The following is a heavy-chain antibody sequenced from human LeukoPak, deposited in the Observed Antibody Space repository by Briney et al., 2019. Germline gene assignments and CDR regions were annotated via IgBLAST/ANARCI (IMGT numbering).Heavy chain of an antibody. CDR2: TNPNSGGT. CDR1: GYTFTGYY. CDR3: ARDFLGAHAFDI. D-gene: IGHD3-16*01. V-gene: IGHV1-2*06. J-gene: IGHJ3*02. Sequence: ASVKVSCKASGYTFTGYYMHWVRQAPGQGLEWMGRTNPNSGGTNYAQKFQGRVTMTRDTSISTAYMELSRLRSDDTAVYYCARDFLGAHAFDIWGQGTMVTVSS.